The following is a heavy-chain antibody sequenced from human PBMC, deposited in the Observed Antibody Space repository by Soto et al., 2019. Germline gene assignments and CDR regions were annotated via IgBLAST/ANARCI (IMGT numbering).Heavy chain of an antibody. CDR3: ASVVGVDYFFCGMDV. J-gene: IGHJ6*02. CDR1: GDTFNSYA. CDR2: IIPIFGTT. D-gene: IGHD2-15*01. V-gene: IGHV1-69*01. Sequence: QVQLVQSGPEVKKPGSSVKVSCKASGDTFNSYAISWVRQAPGQGLEWMGGIIPIFGTTKYAQKFQGRVTIAADGSTSTAYMELGSLSAQETAVDYCASVVGVDYFFCGMDVWGQWTTVTVSS.